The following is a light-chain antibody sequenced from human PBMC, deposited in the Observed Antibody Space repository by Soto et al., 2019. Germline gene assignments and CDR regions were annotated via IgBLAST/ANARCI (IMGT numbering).Light chain of an antibody. CDR1: SSDVGGYNY. CDR2: DDS. V-gene: IGLV2-11*01. Sequence: QSALTQPRSVSGSPGQSVTISCTGTSSDVGGYNYVSWYQQHPGKAPKLMIYDDSKRPSGVPDRFSGSKSGNTASLTISGLQAEDEADYYCCSYAGSYGGVFGGGTKLTVL. CDR3: CSYAGSYGGV. J-gene: IGLJ2*01.